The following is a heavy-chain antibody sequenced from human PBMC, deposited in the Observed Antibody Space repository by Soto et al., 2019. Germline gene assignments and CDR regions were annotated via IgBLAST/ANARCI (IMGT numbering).Heavy chain of an antibody. Sequence: SLRLSCAASGFTFDDYAMHWVRQAPGKGLEWVSGISWNSGSIGYADSVKGRFTISRDNAKNSLYLQMNSLRAEDTALYYCAKDIRSTYYYDSSGYVAWGQGTLVTVSS. CDR3: AKDIRSTYYYDSSGYVA. J-gene: IGHJ5*02. V-gene: IGHV3-9*01. CDR2: ISWNSGSI. D-gene: IGHD3-22*01. CDR1: GFTFDDYA.